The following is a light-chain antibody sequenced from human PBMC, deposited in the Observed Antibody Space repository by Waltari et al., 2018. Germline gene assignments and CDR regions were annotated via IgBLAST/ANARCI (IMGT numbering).Light chain of an antibody. Sequence: QSALTQPASVSGSPGQSITISCTGTSSDIGDYNYVPWYQQHVGKAPKLMIYDVTKRPSGVSYPFSGSKSGNTASLTISGLQAEDEADYYCSSYTGSSTWVFGGGTKLTVL. J-gene: IGLJ3*02. CDR1: SSDIGDYNY. V-gene: IGLV2-14*01. CDR2: DVT. CDR3: SSYTGSSTWV.